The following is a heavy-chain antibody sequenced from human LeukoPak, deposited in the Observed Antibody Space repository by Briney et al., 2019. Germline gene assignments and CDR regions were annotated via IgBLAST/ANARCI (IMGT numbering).Heavy chain of an antibody. CDR2: INPNSGGT. V-gene: IGHV1-2*02. J-gene: IGHJ5*02. CDR3: ARDSPRKNWFDP. CDR1: GYTFTGYY. Sequence: AASVKVSCKASGYTFTGYYMHWVRQAPGQGLEWMGWINPNSGGTNYAQKFQGRVTTTRDTSISTAYMELSRLRSDDTAVYYCARDSPRKNWFDPWGQGTLVTVSS.